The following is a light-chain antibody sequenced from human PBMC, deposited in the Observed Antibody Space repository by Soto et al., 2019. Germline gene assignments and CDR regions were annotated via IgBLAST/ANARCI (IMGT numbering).Light chain of an antibody. CDR2: DAS. J-gene: IGKJ1*01. CDR1: QTVSSY. CDR3: QQYDSSPRT. V-gene: IGKV3-20*01. Sequence: EIVLTQSPATLSLSPGERATLSCRASQTVSSYLLWYQQKPGQAPRLLIYDASNRATGIPARFSGSGSGTDFTLTISRLEPEDFAVYYCQQYDSSPRTFGQGTKVDIK.